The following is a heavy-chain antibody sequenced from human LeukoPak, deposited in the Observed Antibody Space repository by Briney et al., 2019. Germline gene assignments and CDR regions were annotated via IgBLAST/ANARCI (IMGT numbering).Heavy chain of an antibody. CDR1: SYSISSGYY. V-gene: IGHV4-38-2*02. Sequence: PSETLSLTCAVSSYSISSGYYWGWIRQPPGKGLEWIGNIHHSGSTYYNPSLKSRVTISLDTSKNQFSLRLSSVTAADTAVYYYARDQSYGRHYFDYWGQGILVTVSS. CDR2: IHHSGST. D-gene: IGHD5-18*01. J-gene: IGHJ4*02. CDR3: ARDQSYGRHYFDY.